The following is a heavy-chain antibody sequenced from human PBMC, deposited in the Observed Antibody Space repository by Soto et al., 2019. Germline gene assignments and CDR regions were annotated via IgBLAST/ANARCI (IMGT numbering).Heavy chain of an antibody. CDR3: AREEGGGYDHRWFDP. D-gene: IGHD5-12*01. CDR2: IYYSGST. Sequence: QVQLQESGPGLVKPSQTLSLTCTVSGGSISSGGYYWSWIRQHPGKGLEWIGYIYYSGSTYYNPSLKRRVTISVATSKNQFSLKLSSVTAADTAVYYCAREEGGGYDHRWFDPWGQGTLVTVSS. V-gene: IGHV4-31*03. CDR1: GGSISSGGYY. J-gene: IGHJ5*02.